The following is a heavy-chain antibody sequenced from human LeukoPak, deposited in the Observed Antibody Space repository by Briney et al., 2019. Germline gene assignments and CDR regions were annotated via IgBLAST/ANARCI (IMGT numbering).Heavy chain of an antibody. V-gene: IGHV3-7*03. CDR2: IKEDGSDK. CDR3: ARFSAVAGTDY. CDR1: GFTFSNYW. J-gene: IGHJ4*02. Sequence: GGSLRLSCAASGFTFSNYWMDWVRQSPGKGLEWVANIKEDGSDKYYVDSVKGRFTISRDNAKNSLYLQMNSLRAEDTALYHCARFSAVAGTDYWGQGTLVTVSS. D-gene: IGHD6-19*01.